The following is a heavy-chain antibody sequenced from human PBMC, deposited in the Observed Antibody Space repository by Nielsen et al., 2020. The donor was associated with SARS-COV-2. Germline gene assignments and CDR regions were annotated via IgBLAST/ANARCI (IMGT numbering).Heavy chain of an antibody. J-gene: IGHJ4*02. D-gene: IGHD1-26*01. Sequence: GGSLRLSCAASGFTFSSYGIHWVRQAPGKGLEWVAVASSDGSKKYYADSVKGRFTISRDNAKNSLYLQMYSLRAEDTAVYYCVRDTGAWDFDYWGQGTLITVSS. V-gene: IGHV3-33*05. CDR2: ASSDGSKK. CDR1: GFTFSSYG. CDR3: VRDTGAWDFDY.